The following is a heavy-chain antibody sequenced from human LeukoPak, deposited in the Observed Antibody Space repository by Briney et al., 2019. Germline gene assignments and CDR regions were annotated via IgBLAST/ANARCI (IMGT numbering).Heavy chain of an antibody. V-gene: IGHV4-59*08. CDR3: ARQTGSGLFILP. Sequence: SETLSLTCTVSGGSISSYYWSWIRQPPGKGLEWIGNIYYSGTTNYNPSLKSRVTISVDTSKNQFSLKLTSVTAADTAVYYCARQTGSGLFILPGGQGTLVTVSS. D-gene: IGHD3/OR15-3a*01. CDR2: IYYSGTT. J-gene: IGHJ4*02. CDR1: GGSISSYY.